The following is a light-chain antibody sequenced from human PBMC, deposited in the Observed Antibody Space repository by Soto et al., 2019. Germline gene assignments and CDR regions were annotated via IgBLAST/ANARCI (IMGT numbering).Light chain of an antibody. CDR1: SGDIGGYNY. CDR2: EVT. CDR3: SSYTSSSTLV. J-gene: IGLJ1*01. Sequence: QSVLTQPASVSGSPGQSITISCTGTSGDIGGYNYVSWYQQHPGKAPKLLISEVTNRPSGVSNRFSGSKSGNTASLTISGLQAEDEADYYCSSYTSSSTLVFGTGTKLTVL. V-gene: IGLV2-14*01.